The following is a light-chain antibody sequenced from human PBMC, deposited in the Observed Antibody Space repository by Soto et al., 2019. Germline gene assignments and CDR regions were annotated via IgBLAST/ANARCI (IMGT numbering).Light chain of an antibody. V-gene: IGKV3-11*01. CDR2: GAS. J-gene: IGKJ2*01. CDR1: QSVSKD. CDR3: HHRGEWPRT. Sequence: EIVLTQSPATLSLSPGERATLSCRASQSVSKDLAWYQQKPGQAPRLLIYGASNRATGIPARFTGSGSGTDFTLTISSLEPEDFAVYYCHHRGEWPRTFGQGTKLEIK.